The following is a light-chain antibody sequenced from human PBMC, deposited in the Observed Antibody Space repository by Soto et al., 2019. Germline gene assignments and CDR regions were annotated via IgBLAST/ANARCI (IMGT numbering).Light chain of an antibody. V-gene: IGKV1-5*01. CDR3: QQYSTYTT. CDR1: QSISTR. Sequence: ENRVNLSACRITATVRDRVTITCRASQSISTRLAWYQQKPGKAPQLLMYDASSLESGVPSRFSGSGSGTEFTLTVSSLQPDDSATYYCQQYSTYTTFGGGTKVDIK. CDR2: DAS. J-gene: IGKJ4*01.